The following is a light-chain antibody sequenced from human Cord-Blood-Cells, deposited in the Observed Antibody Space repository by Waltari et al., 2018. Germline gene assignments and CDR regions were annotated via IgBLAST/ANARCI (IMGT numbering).Light chain of an antibody. J-gene: IGLJ2*01. V-gene: IGLV2-23*02. CDR3: CSYAGSSTSVV. CDR1: SSDVGRYTL. CDR2: EVS. Sequence: QSALTQPASVPRSPEQSTTTPCTGTSSDVGRYTLVTWYQQHPGKATKLMIYEVSKRPSGVSNRFSGSKSGNTASLTISGLQAEDEADYYCCSYAGSSTSVVFGGGTKLTVL.